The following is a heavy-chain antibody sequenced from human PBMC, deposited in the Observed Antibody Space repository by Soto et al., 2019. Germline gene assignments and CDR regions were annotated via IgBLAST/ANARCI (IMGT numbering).Heavy chain of an antibody. D-gene: IGHD3-10*01. Sequence: QVQLQQWGAGLLKPSETLSLTCAVYGGSFSGYQWSWIRQTPGKGLEWIGEINDSGNINYNPSLGSRVTIFRSTPKKQTSRKASCVTAAALAVYYCQRGLILWFGGLSGRGGYYYCIDVWGKGTTVIVSS. J-gene: IGHJ6*03. V-gene: IGHV4-34*01. CDR3: QRGLILWFGGLSGRGGYYYCIDV. CDR1: GGSFSGYQ. CDR2: INDSGNI.